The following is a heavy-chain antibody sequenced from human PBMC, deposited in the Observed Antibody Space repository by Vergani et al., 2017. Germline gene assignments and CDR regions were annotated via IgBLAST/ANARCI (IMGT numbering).Heavy chain of an antibody. CDR1: GGSISSSSYY. V-gene: IGHV4-39*07. D-gene: IGHD3-22*01. CDR3: ARDVYYYDSSGYTLFDP. Sequence: QLQLQESGPGLVKPSETLSLTCTVSGGSISSSSYYWGWIRQPPGKGLEWIGSIYYSGSTYYNPSLKSRVTISVDTSKNQFSLKLSSVTAADTAVYYCARDVYYYDSSGYTLFDPWGQGTLVTVSS. CDR2: IYYSGST. J-gene: IGHJ5*02.